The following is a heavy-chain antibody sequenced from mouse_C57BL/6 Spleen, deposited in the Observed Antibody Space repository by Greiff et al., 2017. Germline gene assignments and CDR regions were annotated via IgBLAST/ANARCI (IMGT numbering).Heavy chain of an antibody. Sequence: QVQLQQSGAELARPGASVKLSCKASGYTFTSYGISWVKQRTGQGLEWIGEIYPRSGNTYYNEKFKGKATLTADKSSSTAYMELRSLTSEDSAVYFCARYYSKGDYFDYWGQGTTLTVSS. CDR1: GYTFTSYG. V-gene: IGHV1-81*01. CDR2: IYPRSGNT. D-gene: IGHD2-5*01. J-gene: IGHJ2*01. CDR3: ARYYSKGDYFDY.